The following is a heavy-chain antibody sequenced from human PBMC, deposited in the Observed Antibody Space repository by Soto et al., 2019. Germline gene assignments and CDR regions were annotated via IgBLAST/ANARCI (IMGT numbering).Heavy chain of an antibody. CDR2: IIPIFGTA. CDR1: GDTFSSYA. J-gene: IGHJ4*02. D-gene: IGHD3-22*01. V-gene: IGHV1-69*13. Sequence: SVKVSCKASGDTFSSYAISWVRQAPGQGLEWMGGIIPIFGTANYAQKFQGRVTITADESTSTAYMELSSLRSEDTAVYHCARSRDSDYYDSSGPANYYFDYWGQGTLVTVSS. CDR3: ARSRDSDYYDSSGPANYYFDY.